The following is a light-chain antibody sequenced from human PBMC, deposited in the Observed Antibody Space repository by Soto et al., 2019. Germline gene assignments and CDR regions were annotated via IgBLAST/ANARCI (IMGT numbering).Light chain of an antibody. J-gene: IGKJ4*01. CDR2: GAS. Sequence: EIVMTQSPATLSVSPGETATLSCRASQSVSSNLAWYQQKPGKAPSLLIYGASTRATEIPPRFSGSGSGTELTLTIPSLQSEDIAVYYCQQYKIWPPLTVGGGNQVEIK. V-gene: IGKV3-15*01. CDR1: QSVSSN. CDR3: QQYKIWPPLT.